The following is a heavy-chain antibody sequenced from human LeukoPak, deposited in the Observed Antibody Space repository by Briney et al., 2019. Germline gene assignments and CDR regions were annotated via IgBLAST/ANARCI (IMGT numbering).Heavy chain of an antibody. CDR3: ARAHQTTVTNVGY. Sequence: QAGGSLRLSCAVSGFTFSSYAMHWVRQAPGKGLEWVAVISYDGGNKYYADSVKGRFTISRDTSKNTLFLQMNSLRAEDTAVYFCARAHQTTVTNVGYWGQGTLVTVSS. J-gene: IGHJ4*02. CDR2: ISYDGGNK. D-gene: IGHD4-17*01. CDR1: GFTFSSYA. V-gene: IGHV3-30-3*01.